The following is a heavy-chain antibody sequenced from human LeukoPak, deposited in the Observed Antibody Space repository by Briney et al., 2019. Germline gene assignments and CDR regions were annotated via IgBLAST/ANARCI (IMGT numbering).Heavy chain of an antibody. V-gene: IGHV4-34*01. CDR1: GGSFSGYY. CDR3: ASVYDSSGYYPF. J-gene: IGHJ4*02. CDR2: INHSGST. Sequence: SETLSLTCAVYGGSFSGYYWSWIRQPPGKGLEWIGEINHSGSTNYNPSLKSRVTISVDTSKNQFSLRLSSVTAADTAVYYCASVYDSSGYYPFWGQGTLVTVSS. D-gene: IGHD3-22*01.